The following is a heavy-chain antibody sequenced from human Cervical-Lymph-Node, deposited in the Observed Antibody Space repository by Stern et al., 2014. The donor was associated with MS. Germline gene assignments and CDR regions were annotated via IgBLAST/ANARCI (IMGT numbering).Heavy chain of an antibody. J-gene: IGHJ4*02. V-gene: IGHV1-69*12. CDR3: ARDSRHYDASYYFDS. D-gene: IGHD3-16*01. Sequence: VQLVQSGAEVKKPGSSVKVSCKASGGTFSSYAINWVRQAPGQGPEWMGGGIPICGTANYAQKFQGRVTITADESTSTAYMELSSLRSEDTAVYYCARDSRHYDASYYFDSWGQGTLVTVSS. CDR1: GGTFSSYA. CDR2: GIPICGTA.